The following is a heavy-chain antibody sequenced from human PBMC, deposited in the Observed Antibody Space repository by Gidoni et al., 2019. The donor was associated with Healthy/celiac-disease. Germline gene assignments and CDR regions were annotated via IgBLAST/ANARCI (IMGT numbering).Heavy chain of an antibody. D-gene: IGHD2-8*01. CDR2: IYYSGST. CDR3: ARNGPDAFDI. Sequence: QLQLQESGPGLVQPSEPLSLTCTVSGCSISSSSYYWGWIRQPPGKGLEWIGSIYYSGSTYYNPSLKSRVTISVDTSKNQFALKLSSVTAADTAVYYCARNGPDAFDIWGQGTMVTVSS. V-gene: IGHV4-39*01. J-gene: IGHJ3*02. CDR1: GCSISSSSYY.